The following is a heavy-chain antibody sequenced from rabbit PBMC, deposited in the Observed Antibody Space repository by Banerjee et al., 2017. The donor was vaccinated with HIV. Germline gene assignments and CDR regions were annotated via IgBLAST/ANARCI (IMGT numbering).Heavy chain of an antibody. D-gene: IGHD4-1*01. Sequence: QEQLVESGGGLVQPEGSLTLTCTASGFSFSSSYYMCWVRQAPGKGLEWIACIGNGDGTAYYASWAKGRFTISKTSSTTVTLQMTSLTAADTATYFCGRSTSGFHLWGPGTLVTVS. CDR1: GFSFSSSYY. CDR2: IGNGDGTA. CDR3: GRSTSGFHL. V-gene: IGHV1S45*01. J-gene: IGHJ4*01.